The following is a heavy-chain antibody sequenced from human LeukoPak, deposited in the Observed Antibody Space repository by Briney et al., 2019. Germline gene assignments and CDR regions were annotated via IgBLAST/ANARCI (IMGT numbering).Heavy chain of an antibody. J-gene: IGHJ4*02. CDR1: GVSISSYY. CDR2: IYYSGST. Sequence: SETLSLTCTVSGVSISSYYWSWIRQPPGKGLEWIGYIYYSGSTNYNPSLKSRVTISVDTSKNQFSLKLGSVTAADTAVYYCARWDSSPYYFDYWGQGTLVTVSS. V-gene: IGHV4-59*01. D-gene: IGHD3-22*01. CDR3: ARWDSSPYYFDY.